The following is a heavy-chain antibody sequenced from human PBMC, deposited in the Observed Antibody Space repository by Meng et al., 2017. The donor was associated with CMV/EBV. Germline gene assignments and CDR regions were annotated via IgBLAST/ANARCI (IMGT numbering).Heavy chain of an antibody. CDR1: ELCFTDYA. V-gene: IGHV3-23*01. CDR3: AKAPTRRYYFDS. CDR2: ISASGYYT. Sequence: AASELCFTDYAVNWVRQGPGKGLEWVSVISASGYYTFYAESVKGRFTIGRDISKNTVYLQTNSLRAEDTAVYFCAKAPTRRYYFDSWGQGSLVTVSS. J-gene: IGHJ4*02. D-gene: IGHD5-24*01.